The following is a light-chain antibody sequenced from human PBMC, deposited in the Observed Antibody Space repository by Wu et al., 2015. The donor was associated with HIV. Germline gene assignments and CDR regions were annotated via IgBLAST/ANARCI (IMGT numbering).Light chain of an antibody. Sequence: SSSCYSGSQGDRVTITCRASQSIRSYINWYQQKPGKAPNLLIYAASSLQSGVPSRFSGSGSGTDFTLTISSLQPEDFATYYCQQSYNTPWTFGQGTRVEIK. CDR1: QSIRSY. CDR3: QQSYNTPWT. CDR2: AAS. J-gene: IGKJ1*01. V-gene: IGKV1-39*01.